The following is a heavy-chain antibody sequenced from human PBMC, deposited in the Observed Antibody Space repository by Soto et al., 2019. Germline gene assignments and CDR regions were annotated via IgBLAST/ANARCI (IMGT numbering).Heavy chain of an antibody. Sequence: EVHLVESGGGLIQPGGSLRVSCVASGFIVSSNQMSWVRQAPGKGLDWLSVIYSGHTTYYSDSVEGRFTISRDDSKNTLYLHMNRLRVEDTDVYYCVRWQTEHKLRLVEWPYGDYWGQGALVTLSS. V-gene: IGHV3-53*01. CDR3: VRWQTEHKLRLVEWPYGDY. CDR1: GFIVSSNQ. D-gene: IGHD3-3*01. CDR2: IYSGHTT. J-gene: IGHJ4*02.